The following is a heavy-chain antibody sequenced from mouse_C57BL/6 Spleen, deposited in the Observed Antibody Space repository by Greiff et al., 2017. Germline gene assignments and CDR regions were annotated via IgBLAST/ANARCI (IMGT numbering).Heavy chain of an antibody. CDR2: IYPGDGDT. Sequence: VQLQQSGAELVKPGASVKISCKASGYAFSSYWMNWVKQRPGKGLEWIGQIYPGDGDTNYNGKFKGKATLTADKTSSTAYMQLSSLTSEDSAVYYCARLIYYDYDYAMDYWGQGTLVTVSA. D-gene: IGHD2-4*01. CDR1: GYAFSSYW. V-gene: IGHV1-80*01. J-gene: IGHJ3*01. CDR3: ARLIYYDYDYAMDY.